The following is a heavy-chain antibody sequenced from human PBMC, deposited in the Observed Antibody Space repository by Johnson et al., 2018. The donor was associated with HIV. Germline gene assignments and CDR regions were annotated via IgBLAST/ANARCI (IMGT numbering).Heavy chain of an antibody. CDR1: GFTFNTYG. Sequence: QVQLVESGGGVVHPGGSLRLSCAASGFTFNTYGMHWVRQAPGKGMEWVAFIRYDGGTKYYADSLKGRFTISRDNSKNTLYLQMNSLRAEDTAVYYWAKDVLRLLESRLNAFDIWGQGTMVTVSS. J-gene: IGHJ3*02. CDR3: AKDVLRLLESRLNAFDI. CDR2: IRYDGGTK. V-gene: IGHV3-30*02. D-gene: IGHD3-3*01.